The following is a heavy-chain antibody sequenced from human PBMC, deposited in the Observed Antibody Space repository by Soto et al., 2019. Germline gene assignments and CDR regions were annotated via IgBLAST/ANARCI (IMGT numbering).Heavy chain of an antibody. J-gene: IGHJ1*01. V-gene: IGHV1-18*01. CDR3: ARDDPPVQH. CDR1: GYTFSSYS. CDR2: ISAYNGNT. Sequence: QVQLVQSGAEVKKPGASVKVSCKASGYTFSSYSISWVRQAPGQGLEWMGWISAYNGNTNYGQKLQGRVTMTTDTSTNTAYMELRSLRSDATAVYYCARDDPPVQHWGQGTLVTVSS.